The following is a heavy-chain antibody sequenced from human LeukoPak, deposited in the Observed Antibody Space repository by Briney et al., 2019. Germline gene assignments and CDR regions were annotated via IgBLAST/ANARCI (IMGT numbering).Heavy chain of an antibody. V-gene: IGHV3-30*18. CDR3: AKDLSVVGAHDSFDV. CDR2: ISYDGNTI. CDR1: GFTFSSYG. J-gene: IGHJ3*01. D-gene: IGHD1-26*01. Sequence: GGSLRLSCAASGFTFSSYGMHWVRQAPGKGLEWLTVISYDGNTIYYADSVKGRFTISRDNSKNTLYLQMNSLRIEDTAVYYCAKDLSVVGAHDSFDVWGQGTMVTVSS.